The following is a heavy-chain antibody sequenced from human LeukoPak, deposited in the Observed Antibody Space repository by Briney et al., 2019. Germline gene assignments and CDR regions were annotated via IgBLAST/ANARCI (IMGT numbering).Heavy chain of an antibody. Sequence: PGGSLRLSCEVSGLTFSSYSMNWVRQAPGKGLEWVSYISSSSNTIYYADSVKGRFTISRDNAKNSLYLQMNSLRDEDTAVYYCASGYSSTWYWYFDYWGREPWSPSPQ. D-gene: IGHD6-13*01. V-gene: IGHV3-48*02. CDR1: GLTFSSYS. CDR2: ISSSSNTI. J-gene: IGHJ4*02. CDR3: ASGYSSTWYWYFDY.